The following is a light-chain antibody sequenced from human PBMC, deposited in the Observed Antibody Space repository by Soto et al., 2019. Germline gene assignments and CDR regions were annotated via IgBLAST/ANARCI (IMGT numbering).Light chain of an antibody. J-gene: IGLJ1*01. Sequence: QSALTQPASVSGSPGQSITISCTGTSSDVGSYNLVSWYQQHPGKAPKLMIYEGSKRPSGVSNRFSGSKSGNTASLTISGLQAEDEDDYYCCSYAGSSTYVFVTGTKVTVL. CDR2: EGS. CDR1: SSDVGSYNL. V-gene: IGLV2-23*01. CDR3: CSYAGSSTYV.